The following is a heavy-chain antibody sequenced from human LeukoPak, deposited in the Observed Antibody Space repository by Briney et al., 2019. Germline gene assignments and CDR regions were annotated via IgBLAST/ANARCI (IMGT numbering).Heavy chain of an antibody. CDR3: ARGGYGEYYYDSSGYYLFDY. D-gene: IGHD3-22*01. Sequence: PSETLSLTCTVSGGSVSSGSYYWSWIRQPPGKGLEWIGYIYYSGRTNYNPSLKSRVTISVDTSKNQFSLKLSSVTAADTGVYYCARGGYGEYYYDSSGYYLFDYWGQGTLVTVSS. J-gene: IGHJ4*02. V-gene: IGHV4-61*01. CDR2: IYYSGRT. CDR1: GGSVSSGSYY.